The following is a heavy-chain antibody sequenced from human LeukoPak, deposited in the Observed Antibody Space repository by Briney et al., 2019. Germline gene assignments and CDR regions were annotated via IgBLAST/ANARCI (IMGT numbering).Heavy chain of an antibody. CDR3: ARFRLDILPGYYEDY. D-gene: IGHD3-9*01. J-gene: IGHJ4*02. Sequence: GESLKISCKGSGYSFTSYWIGWVRQMPGKGLEWMGIIYPGDSDTRYSPSFQGQVTISADKSISTAYLQWSSLKASDTAMYYCARFRLDILPGYYEDYWGQGTLVTVSS. CDR1: GYSFTSYW. CDR2: IYPGDSDT. V-gene: IGHV5-51*01.